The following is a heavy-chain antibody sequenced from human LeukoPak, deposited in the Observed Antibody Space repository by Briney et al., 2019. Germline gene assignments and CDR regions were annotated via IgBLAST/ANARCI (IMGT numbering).Heavy chain of an antibody. D-gene: IGHD3-3*01. J-gene: IGHJ6*02. CDR2: ISGRGGNT. CDR3: AKEDAGLLDLVEGMDV. Sequence: PGASLRLSCAASGFSFSNYAMSWVRQAPGKGLEWVSTISGRGGNTYYADSVKGRSTISRDHSKNTLYLQMNSLRAEDTAVYYCAKEDAGLLDLVEGMDVWGQGTTVTVSS. CDR1: GFSFSNYA. V-gene: IGHV3-23*01.